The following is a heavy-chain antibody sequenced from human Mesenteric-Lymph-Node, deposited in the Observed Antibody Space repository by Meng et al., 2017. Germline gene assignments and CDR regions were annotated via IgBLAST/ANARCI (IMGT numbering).Heavy chain of an antibody. Sequence: GESLKISCAASGFTFSDAWMSWVRQAPGKGLEWVGRVKSRAAGETTEYAAPVKGRFAVSRDDSRSTVYLQMNNLKTEDTAVYYCATGINFDSSSYFKAFEFWGLGTRVTVSS. CDR1: GFTFSDAW. J-gene: IGHJ3*01. D-gene: IGHD3-22*01. V-gene: IGHV3-15*01. CDR2: VKSRAAGETT. CDR3: ATGINFDSSSYFKAFEF.